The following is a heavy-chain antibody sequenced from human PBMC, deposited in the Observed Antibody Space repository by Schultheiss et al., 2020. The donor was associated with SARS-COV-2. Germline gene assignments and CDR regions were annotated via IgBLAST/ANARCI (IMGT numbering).Heavy chain of an antibody. CDR2: IYYSGST. Sequence: GSLRLSCTVSGGSISSYYWSWIRQPPGKGLEWIGYIYYSGSTNYNPSLKSRVTISVDTSKNQFSLKLSSVTAADTAVYYCARGDVRGVIIYFDYWGQGTLVTVSS. D-gene: IGHD3-10*02. J-gene: IGHJ4*02. V-gene: IGHV4-59*08. CDR1: GGSISSYY. CDR3: ARGDVRGVIIYFDY.